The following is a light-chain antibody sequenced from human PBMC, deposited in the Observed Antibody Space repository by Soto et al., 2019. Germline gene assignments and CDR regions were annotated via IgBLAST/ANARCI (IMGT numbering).Light chain of an antibody. Sequence: QSALTQPASVSGSPGQSITMSCTGTSSDVGNHNFVSWYQQHPGKAPKVIIYEVSRRPSGISNRFSGSKSGNTASLTISGLQAEDEADYFCSSCSATATLVFGGGTQLTVL. V-gene: IGLV2-23*02. CDR3: SSCSATATLV. CDR2: EVS. J-gene: IGLJ7*01. CDR1: SSDVGNHNF.